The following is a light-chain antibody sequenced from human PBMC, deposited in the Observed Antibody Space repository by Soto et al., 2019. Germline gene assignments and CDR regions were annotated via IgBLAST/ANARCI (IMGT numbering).Light chain of an antibody. J-gene: IGKJ1*01. CDR3: QQYKKWPRT. CDR2: GAS. Sequence: EIVMTQSPATLSVSPGERATLSCRASQSVSSSLAWHQQKPGQAPRLLIYGASTRATGIPARFSGSGSGTEFTLTISSLQSEDFAVYYCQQYKKWPRTFGHGTKVDIK. CDR1: QSVSSS. V-gene: IGKV3-15*01.